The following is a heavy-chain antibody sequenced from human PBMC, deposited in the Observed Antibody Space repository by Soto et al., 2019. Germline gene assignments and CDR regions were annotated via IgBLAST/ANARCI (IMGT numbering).Heavy chain of an antibody. CDR2: ILVGGST. D-gene: IGHD2-8*02. CDR1: GFTCSSYD. V-gene: IGHV3-23*01. CDR3: AKATATGGGAFDI. Sequence: GGSLRLSCAASGFTCSSYDMSWVRQAPGKGLEWVSTILVGGSTHYPDSVKGRFTISRDNSKNTAFLQMNGLTAGDTAVYYCAKATATGGGAFDICGQGTVVTVSS. J-gene: IGHJ3*02.